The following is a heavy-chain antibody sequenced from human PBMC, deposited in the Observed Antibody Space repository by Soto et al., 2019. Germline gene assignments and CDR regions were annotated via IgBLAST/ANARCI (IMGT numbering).Heavy chain of an antibody. CDR3: AKSFDSSGYRPTPY. CDR1: GFILSDHG. CDR2: ISGSGGTT. V-gene: IGHV3-23*01. D-gene: IGHD3-22*01. J-gene: IGHJ4*02. Sequence: GGSLRLSCAASGFILSDHGMTWVRQAPGKGLEWVSGISGSGGTTYYADSVKGRFTISRDNSKNTLFLQMNSLRAEDTAVFYCAKSFDSSGYRPTPYWGQGTLVTVSS.